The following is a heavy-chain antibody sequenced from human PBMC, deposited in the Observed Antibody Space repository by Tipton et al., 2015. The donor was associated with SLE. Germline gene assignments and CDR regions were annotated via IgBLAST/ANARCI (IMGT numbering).Heavy chain of an antibody. Sequence: TLSLTCTVSGGSISSHYWSWIRQPPGKGLEWIGYIYNSGSGNYNPSLKSRVTISVDTSKNQFSLKLSSVSAADTAVYYCASSDYYDSSGYYSYAFDIWGQGTMVTVSS. CDR2: IYNSGSG. D-gene: IGHD3-22*01. CDR1: GGSISSHY. CDR3: ASSDYYDSSGYYSYAFDI. V-gene: IGHV4-59*11. J-gene: IGHJ3*02.